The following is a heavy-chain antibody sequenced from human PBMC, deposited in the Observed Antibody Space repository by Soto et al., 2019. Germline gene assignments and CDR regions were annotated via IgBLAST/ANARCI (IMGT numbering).Heavy chain of an antibody. Sequence: QLQLQESGPGLVKPSETLPLTCTVSGGSISSSSYYWGWIRQPPGKGLEGIGGIYYTGRTDYNPSLKSRVTISGDTSKTQFSLKLISVTAADTAVYYCARHDWIGGSGSFYSAPFDYWGQGTLVTVSS. CDR1: GGSISSSSYY. CDR2: IYYTGRT. V-gene: IGHV4-39*01. J-gene: IGHJ4*02. CDR3: ARHDWIGGSGSFYSAPFDY. D-gene: IGHD3-10*01.